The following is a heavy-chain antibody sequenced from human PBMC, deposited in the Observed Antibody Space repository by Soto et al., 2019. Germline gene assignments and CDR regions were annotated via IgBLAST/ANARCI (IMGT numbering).Heavy chain of an antibody. V-gene: IGHV1-2*02. J-gene: IGHJ4*02. CDR2: INPNSGGT. D-gene: IGHD6-6*01. Sequence: QVELVQSGAEVKKPGASVKVTCEASGYTFTGNYIHWVRQAPGQGLEWMGWINPNSGGTIYAQKFQGRVTMTRDTSISTAYMALTRLTSDDTAVYYCARGGFGTSSRNDYWGQGTLVTVSA. CDR3: ARGGFGTSSRNDY. CDR1: GYTFTGNY.